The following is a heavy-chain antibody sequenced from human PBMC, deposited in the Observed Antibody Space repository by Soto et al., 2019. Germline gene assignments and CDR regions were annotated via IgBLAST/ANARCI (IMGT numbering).Heavy chain of an antibody. J-gene: IGHJ6*02. Sequence: SETLSLTCTVSGGSIGSYYGSWIRQPPGKGLEWIGSIYYSGTTYYNPSLNSRVTVSVDTSKNQSSLKVTSVTAADTAVYYCARLHGYCISSSCHGHYAMDVWGQGTTVTVSS. CDR2: IYYSGTT. V-gene: IGHV4-39*01. D-gene: IGHD2-2*01. CDR1: GGSIGSYY. CDR3: ARLHGYCISSSCHGHYAMDV.